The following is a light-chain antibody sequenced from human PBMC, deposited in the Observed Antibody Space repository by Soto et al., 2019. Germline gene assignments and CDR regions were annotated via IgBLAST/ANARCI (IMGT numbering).Light chain of an antibody. V-gene: IGKV1-5*01. CDR1: HSISSY. CDR3: QHYNSYSEA. Sequence: DIQMAQSPSSLSASVGDRVTITCRAMHSISSYLNWYHQKPGKAPKALIYDASSLESGVPSRFSGSGSGTEFTLTISSLQPDDFATYYCQHYNSYSEAFGQGTKVDIK. CDR2: DAS. J-gene: IGKJ1*01.